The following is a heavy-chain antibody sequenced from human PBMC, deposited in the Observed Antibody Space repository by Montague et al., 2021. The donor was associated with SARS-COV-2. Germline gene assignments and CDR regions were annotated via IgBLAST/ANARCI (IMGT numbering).Heavy chain of an antibody. CDR2: SSGSDGGT. CDR1: GFTFSNSA. D-gene: IGHD3-10*01. CDR3: AIDPYYYGLGYGMDV. Sequence: SLRLSCAASGFTFSNSAMNWVRQAPGKGLEWVSGSSGSDGGTHYPDSMKGRFTISRDNSKNVLYLQMNSLRAEDTALYYCAIDPYYYGLGYGMDVWGQGTTVTVSS. V-gene: IGHV3-23*01. J-gene: IGHJ6*02.